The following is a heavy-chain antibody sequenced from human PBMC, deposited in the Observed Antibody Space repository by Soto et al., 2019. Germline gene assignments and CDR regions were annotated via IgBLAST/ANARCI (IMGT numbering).Heavy chain of an antibody. Sequence: SVKVSCKASRGTFSTYGFSWVRQAPGQGLEWMGAIIPLFGTPDYSEKFRGKVTISADESTSTVYLELTSLRLDDTAMYYCARELALEPKGFDCWGQGTLVTISS. V-gene: IGHV1-69*13. D-gene: IGHD1-1*01. CDR3: ARELALEPKGFDC. CDR2: IIPLFGTP. J-gene: IGHJ4*02. CDR1: RGTFSTYG.